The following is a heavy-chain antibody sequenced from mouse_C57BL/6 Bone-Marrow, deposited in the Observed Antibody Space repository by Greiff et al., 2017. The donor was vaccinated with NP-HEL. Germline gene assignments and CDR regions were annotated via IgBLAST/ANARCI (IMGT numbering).Heavy chain of an antibody. D-gene: IGHD1-1*01. V-gene: IGHV1-7*01. CDR2: INPSSGYT. J-gene: IGHJ2*01. CDR3: ARWGTTVVRKNFDY. CDR1: GYTFTSYW. Sequence: VQLQQSGAELAKPGASVKLSCKASGYTFTSYWLHWLKQRPGQGLEWIGYINPSSGYTKYNQKFKDKATLTADKSSSTADMQLSSLTYEDSAVYYCARWGTTVVRKNFDYWGQGTTLTVSS.